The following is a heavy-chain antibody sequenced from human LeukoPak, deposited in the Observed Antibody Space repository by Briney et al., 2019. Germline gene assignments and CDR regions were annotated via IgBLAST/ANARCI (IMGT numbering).Heavy chain of an antibody. CDR3: AKGAGYSSSWYAGYFQH. Sequence: GGSLRLSCAASGFTFDDYAMHWVRQAPGKGLEWVSGISWNSGSIGYADSVKGRFTISRDNAKNSLYLQMNSLRAEDTALYYCAKGAGYSSSWYAGYFQHWGQGTLVTVSS. J-gene: IGHJ1*01. V-gene: IGHV3-9*01. CDR2: ISWNSGSI. CDR1: GFTFDDYA. D-gene: IGHD6-13*01.